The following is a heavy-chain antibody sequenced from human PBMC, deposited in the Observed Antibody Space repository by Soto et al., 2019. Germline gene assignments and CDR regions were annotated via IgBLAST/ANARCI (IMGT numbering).Heavy chain of an antibody. CDR1: GGSISSSNW. J-gene: IGHJ4*02. D-gene: IGHD3-22*01. Sequence: QVQLQESGPGLVKPSGTLSLTCAVSGGSISSSNWWSWVRQPPGKGLEWIGEIYHSGSTNYNPSLKSRVTISVDTSKNQFSRKLSSVTAADTAVYYCATRPLDYYDSSGYKGCWGQGTLVTVSS. CDR3: ATRPLDYYDSSGYKGC. V-gene: IGHV4-4*02. CDR2: IYHSGST.